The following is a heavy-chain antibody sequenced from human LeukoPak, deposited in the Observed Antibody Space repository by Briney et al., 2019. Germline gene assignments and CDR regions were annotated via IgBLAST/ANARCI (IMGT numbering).Heavy chain of an antibody. V-gene: IGHV1-8*03. J-gene: IGHJ6*02. CDR3: TRGGDRSSWYDPFDP. Sequence: ASVTVSCKASGYTFTSYDLNWVRQAAGQGLEWVGWMNPNSGNTAYAQKFQGRVTITRNTSISTAYMELSSLRSEDTAVYYCTRGGDRSSWYDPFDPWGQGTTVTVSS. CDR2: MNPNSGNT. D-gene: IGHD6-13*01. CDR1: GYTFTSYD.